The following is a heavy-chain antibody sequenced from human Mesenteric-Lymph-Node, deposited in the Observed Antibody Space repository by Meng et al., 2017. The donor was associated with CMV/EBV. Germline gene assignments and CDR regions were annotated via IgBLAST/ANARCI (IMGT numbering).Heavy chain of an antibody. CDR1: GFTFSSYG. Sequence: GGSLRLSCAASGFTFSSYGMHWVRQAPGKGLEWVAFIRYDGSNKYYADSVKGRFTISRDNSKNTLYLQMNSLRAEDTAVYYCAREVNRDNSRLSDAFDIWGQGTMVT. J-gene: IGHJ3*02. D-gene: IGHD2/OR15-2a*01. V-gene: IGHV3-30*02. CDR3: AREVNRDNSRLSDAFDI. CDR2: IRYDGSNK.